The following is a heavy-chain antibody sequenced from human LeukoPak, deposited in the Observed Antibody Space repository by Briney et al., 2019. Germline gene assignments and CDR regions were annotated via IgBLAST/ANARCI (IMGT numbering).Heavy chain of an antibody. Sequence: SQTLSLTCSVSGGSISSGPYFWSWIRQPAGKGLEWIGRIYTSGSTNYNPSLKSRVTMSVDTSKNQFSLKLSSVTAADTAVYYCARASVGSITIFGVVVGAFDIWGQGTMVTVSS. CDR1: GGSISSGPYF. CDR2: IYTSGST. D-gene: IGHD3-3*01. CDR3: ARASVGSITIFGVVVGAFDI. V-gene: IGHV4-61*02. J-gene: IGHJ3*02.